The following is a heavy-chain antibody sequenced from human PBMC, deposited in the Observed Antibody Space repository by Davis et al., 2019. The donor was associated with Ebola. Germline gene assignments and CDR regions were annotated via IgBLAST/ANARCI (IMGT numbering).Heavy chain of an antibody. CDR2: ISYDGRHT. D-gene: IGHD4-17*01. Sequence: GGSLRLSCAASGLTFSSYGMHWVRQGPGKGLEWVAVISYDGRHTYYADSAKGRFTISRDNSKNTLDLEMNSLRVEDTAIYYCANAIGQGDYGAYYFYGMDVWGQGTTVTVSS. V-gene: IGHV3-30*18. CDR3: ANAIGQGDYGAYYFYGMDV. J-gene: IGHJ6*02. CDR1: GLTFSSYG.